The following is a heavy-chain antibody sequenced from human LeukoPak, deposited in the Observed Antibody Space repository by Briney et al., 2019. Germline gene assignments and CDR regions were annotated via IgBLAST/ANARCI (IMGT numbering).Heavy chain of an antibody. V-gene: IGHV3-30-3*01. CDR2: ISYDGSNK. J-gene: IGHJ4*02. CDR3: ARGGRNRWLQFNY. D-gene: IGHD5-24*01. Sequence: PGGSLRLSCAASGFTFSSYAMHWVRQAPGKGLEWVAVISYDGSNKYYADSVKGRFTISRDNSKNTLYLQMNSLRAEDTAVYYCARGGRNRWLQFNYWGQGTLLTVSS. CDR1: GFTFSSYA.